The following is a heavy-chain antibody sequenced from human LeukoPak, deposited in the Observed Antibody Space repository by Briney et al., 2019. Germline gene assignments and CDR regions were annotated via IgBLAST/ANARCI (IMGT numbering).Heavy chain of an antibody. CDR1: GFTFSSYW. CDR2: INSDESST. D-gene: IGHD3-16*01. Sequence: GGSLRLSCAASGFTFSSYWMHWVRQAPGKGLAWVSRINSDESSTNYADSVKGRFTISRDNAKNTLYLQMNSLRVEDTAVYYCAKVGGADPFDHWGQGTLVTVSS. V-gene: IGHV3-74*01. J-gene: IGHJ4*02. CDR3: AKVGGADPFDH.